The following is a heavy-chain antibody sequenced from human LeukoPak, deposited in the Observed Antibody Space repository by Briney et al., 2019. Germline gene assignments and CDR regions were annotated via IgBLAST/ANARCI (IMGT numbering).Heavy chain of an antibody. Sequence: ASVKVSCKASGYTFTNYYMHWVRRAPGQGLEWMGMINPSGGSTTYAQKFQGRVTMTRDTSTSTVYMELSSLRSEDTAVYYCARAMVRGLSNPFDYWGQGTLVTVSS. J-gene: IGHJ4*02. CDR3: ARAMVRGLSNPFDY. CDR2: INPSGGST. V-gene: IGHV1-46*01. CDR1: GYTFTNYY. D-gene: IGHD3-10*01.